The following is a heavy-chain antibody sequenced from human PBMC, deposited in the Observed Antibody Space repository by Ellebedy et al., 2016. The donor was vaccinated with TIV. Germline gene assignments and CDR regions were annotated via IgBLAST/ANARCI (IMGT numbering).Heavy chain of an antibody. CDR1: GGTFSSYA. V-gene: IGHV1-69*04. D-gene: IGHD6-19*01. Sequence: AASVKVSCKASGGTFSSYAISRVRQAPGQGLEWMGRIIPILGIANYAQKFQGRVTITADKSTSTAYMELSSLRSEDTAVYYCARVSSSGWAFDYWGQGTLVTVSS. J-gene: IGHJ4*02. CDR3: ARVSSSGWAFDY. CDR2: IIPILGIA.